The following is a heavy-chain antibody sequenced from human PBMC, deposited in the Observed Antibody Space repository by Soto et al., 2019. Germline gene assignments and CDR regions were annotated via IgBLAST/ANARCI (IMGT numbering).Heavy chain of an antibody. CDR2: INPNSGGT. V-gene: IGHV1-2*02. CDR1: GYTFTGYY. J-gene: IGHJ5*02. D-gene: IGHD6-6*01. Sequence: GASVKVSCKASGYTFTGYYMHWVRQAPGQELEWMGWINPNSGGTNYAQRFQGRVTTTGDTSITTAYMELSSLRSDDTAAYFCARGYRSSGLGPWGQGTLVTVSS. CDR3: ARGYRSSGLGP.